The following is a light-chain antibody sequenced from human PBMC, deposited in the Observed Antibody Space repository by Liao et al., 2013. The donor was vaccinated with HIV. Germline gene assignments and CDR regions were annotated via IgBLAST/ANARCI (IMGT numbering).Light chain of an antibody. J-gene: IGLJ1*01. CDR2: QDN. V-gene: IGLV3-1*01. CDR3: QVWDSSSEHPYV. CDR1: YLGDKY. Sequence: SSELTQPPSVSVSPGQTASITCSGNYLGDKYASWYQHKPGQAPVLVIFQDNKRPSGIPERFSGSHSGNTATLTITRVEAGDEADYYCQVWDSSSEHPYVFGTGTKVTVL.